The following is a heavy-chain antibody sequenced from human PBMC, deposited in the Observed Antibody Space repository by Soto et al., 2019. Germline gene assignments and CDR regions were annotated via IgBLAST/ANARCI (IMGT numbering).Heavy chain of an antibody. D-gene: IGHD1-7*01. CDR2: ITPVFRSI. CDR1: GDTFSSYS. V-gene: IGHV1-69*12. J-gene: IGHJ6*02. CDR3: ARDDGWNYRYYDMEV. Sequence: VQLVQSGAEVKTPGSSVKVSCKASGDTFSSYSIAWVRQAPGQGLEWMGGITPVFRSINYSQKFQGRVTITADESTTTAYMELTSLRPQDTAVYFCARDDGWNYRYYDMEVWGQGTTVTVS.